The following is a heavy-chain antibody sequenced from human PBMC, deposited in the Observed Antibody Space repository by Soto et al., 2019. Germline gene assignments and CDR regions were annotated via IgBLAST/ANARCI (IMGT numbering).Heavy chain of an antibody. CDR3: ARDKDDFWSGGPLDYYYYGLDV. CDR1: GFTLSNYA. V-gene: IGHV3-30*09. J-gene: IGHJ6*01. Sequence: QVQLVESGGGGVQPGRSLRLSCAASGFTLSNYAMHWVRQAPGKGLEWVAVISHDGDNDYYAESVKGRFAISRDNSKNTLYLQMNSLRREDTAVYYCARDKDDFWSGGPLDYYYYGLDVWGQGTTVTVSS. D-gene: IGHD3-3*01. CDR2: ISHDGDND.